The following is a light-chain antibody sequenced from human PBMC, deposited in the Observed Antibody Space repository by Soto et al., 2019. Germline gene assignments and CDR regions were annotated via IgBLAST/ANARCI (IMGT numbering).Light chain of an antibody. CDR2: DVT. CDR1: SSDVGGYNY. Sequence: QSVLNQPASVYGSPGQSITISCTGTSSDVGGYNYVSWYQQHPGKAPKLMIYDVTDRPSGVSNRFSGSKSGNTASLTISGLQADDEADYYCSSYTSTSTPWVFGTGTKVTV. J-gene: IGLJ1*01. CDR3: SSYTSTSTPWV. V-gene: IGLV2-14*01.